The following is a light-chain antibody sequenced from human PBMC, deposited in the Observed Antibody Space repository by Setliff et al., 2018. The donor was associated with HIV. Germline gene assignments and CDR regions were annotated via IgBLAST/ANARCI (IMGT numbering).Light chain of an antibody. Sequence: QSVLTQPPSASGTPGQRVTISCSGSSSNIRTNTVHWYQHLPGTAPKLLIYNTNKRPSGVPDRFSGSKSGTSASLAISGLQSEDEADYYCAAWHDSLTGHVFGTGTKVTVL. J-gene: IGLJ1*01. CDR3: AAWHDSLTGHV. V-gene: IGLV1-44*01. CDR1: SSNIRTNT. CDR2: NTN.